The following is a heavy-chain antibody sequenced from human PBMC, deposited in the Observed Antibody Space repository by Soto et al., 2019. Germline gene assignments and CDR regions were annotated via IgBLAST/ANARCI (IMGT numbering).Heavy chain of an antibody. D-gene: IGHD1-26*01. V-gene: IGHV1-18*01. J-gene: IGHJ4*02. CDR3: ARESPMSGGDY. Sequence: QVQLVQSGAEMKKPGASVKVSCKTSGYTFTNYGITWVRQAPGQGLEWMGWISPYNGNTNYVQKLQGRLTMTTDTSTTTAYMARRSLRSDNPAAYYCARESPMSGGDYWGQGTLVTVSS. CDR1: GYTFTNYG. CDR2: ISPYNGNT.